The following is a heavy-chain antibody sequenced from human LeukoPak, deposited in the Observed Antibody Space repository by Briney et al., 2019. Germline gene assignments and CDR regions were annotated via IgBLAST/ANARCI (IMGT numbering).Heavy chain of an antibody. Sequence: GGSLRLSCAASGFTFSTYIMNWVRQAPGKGLEWVSSISGSSGYIYYADSVKGRFTISRDNAENSLYLQMNSLRAEDTAVYYCYVAAAGGYNWFDPWGQGTLVTVSS. CDR2: ISGSSGYI. V-gene: IGHV3-21*01. J-gene: IGHJ5*02. CDR1: GFTFSTYI. CDR3: YVAAAGGYNWFDP. D-gene: IGHD6-13*01.